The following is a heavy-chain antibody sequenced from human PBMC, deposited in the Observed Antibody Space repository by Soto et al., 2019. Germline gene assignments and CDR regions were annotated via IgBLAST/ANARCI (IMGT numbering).Heavy chain of an antibody. V-gene: IGHV4-4*02. CDR3: AKEGVGVAGHINYYYGMDV. CDR2: IYHSGST. D-gene: IGHD6-19*01. J-gene: IGHJ6*02. Sequence: TMPPAFAASGNSSSRNDWLKWVCHPPGMGLEWIGEIYHSGSTNYNPSLQSRVTISVDRSKNQFSLKLTSVTAADTAVYYCAKEGVGVAGHINYYYGMDVWGQGTTVT. CDR1: GNSSSRNDW.